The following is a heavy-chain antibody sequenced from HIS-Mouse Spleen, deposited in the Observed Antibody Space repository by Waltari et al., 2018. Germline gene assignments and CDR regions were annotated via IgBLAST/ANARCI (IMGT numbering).Heavy chain of an antibody. V-gene: IGHV4-39*07. CDR3: AREIPYSSSWYDWYFDL. Sequence: QLQLQESGPGLVKPSETLSLTCPVSGGSISSSSYYGGRIRPTPGKGLEVIGSIYYSGSTYYNPSLQSRVTISVDTSKNQFSLKLSSVTAADTAVYYCAREIPYSSSWYDWYFDLWGRGTLVTVSS. CDR2: IYYSGST. D-gene: IGHD6-13*01. J-gene: IGHJ2*01. CDR1: GGSISSSSYY.